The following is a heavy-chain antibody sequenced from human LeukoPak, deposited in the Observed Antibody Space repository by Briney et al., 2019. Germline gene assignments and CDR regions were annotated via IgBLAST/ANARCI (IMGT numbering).Heavy chain of an antibody. CDR1: GGSISSYY. CDR3: ASGLGGLRFLEWLSFDY. CDR2: IYYSGST. J-gene: IGHJ4*02. V-gene: IGHV4-59*01. Sequence: PSETLSLTCTVSGGSISSYYWSWIRQPPGKGLEWIGYIYYSGSTNYNPSLKSRVTISVDTSKNQFSLKLSSVTAADTAVYYCASGLGGLRFLEWLSFDYWGQGTLVTVSS. D-gene: IGHD3-3*01.